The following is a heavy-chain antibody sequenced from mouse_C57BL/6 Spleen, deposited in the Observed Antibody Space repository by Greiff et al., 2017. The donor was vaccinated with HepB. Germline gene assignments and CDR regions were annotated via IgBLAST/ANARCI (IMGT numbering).Heavy chain of an antibody. V-gene: IGHV5-17*01. CDR2: ISSGSSTI. J-gene: IGHJ4*01. CDR3: ARGAIYYDYLYAMDY. D-gene: IGHD2-4*01. CDR1: GFTFSDYG. Sequence: EVKLVESGGGLVKPGGSLKLSCAASGFTFSDYGMHWVRQAPEKGLEWVAYISSGSSTIYYADTVKGRFTISRDNAKNTLFLQMTSLRSEDTAMYYCARGAIYYDYLYAMDYWGQGTSVTVSS.